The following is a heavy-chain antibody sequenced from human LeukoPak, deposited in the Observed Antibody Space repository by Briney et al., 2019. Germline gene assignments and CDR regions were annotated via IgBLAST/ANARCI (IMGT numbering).Heavy chain of an antibody. CDR2: IYPGDSDT. Sequence: GESLKISCKGSGYSFATYWIGWVRQLPGKGLEWMGIIYPGDSDTKYSPSFQGQVTISADKSIGTAYLQWSRLEASDTAMSYCARGYSYPKGWDYWGQGTLVTVSS. D-gene: IGHD5-18*01. CDR1: GYSFATYW. CDR3: ARGYSYPKGWDY. V-gene: IGHV5-51*01. J-gene: IGHJ4*02.